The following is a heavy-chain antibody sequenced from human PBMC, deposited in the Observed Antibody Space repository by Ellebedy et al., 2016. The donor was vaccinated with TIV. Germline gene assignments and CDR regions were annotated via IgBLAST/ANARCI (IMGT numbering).Heavy chain of an antibody. Sequence: SETLSLTXAVYGGSFSGYYWSWIRQPPGKGLEWIGEINHSGSTNYNPSLKSRVTISVDTSKNQFSLKLSSVTAADTAVYYCARGASGAARPGVYYYYYYMDVWGKGTTVTVSS. V-gene: IGHV4-34*01. CDR3: ARGASGAARPGVYYYYYYMDV. CDR1: GGSFSGYY. J-gene: IGHJ6*03. D-gene: IGHD6-6*01. CDR2: INHSGST.